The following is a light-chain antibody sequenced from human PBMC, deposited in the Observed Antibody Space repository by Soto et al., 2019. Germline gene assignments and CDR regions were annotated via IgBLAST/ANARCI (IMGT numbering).Light chain of an antibody. CDR2: AAS. V-gene: IGKV1-39*01. Sequence: ILLTQSQSYLSASVGDRVPIICRASQGIDTSVAWYQQKPGTAHKLLSEAASSLQSGVPSRVSGSGSGTDFTLTSSSLQPEDCATYDCQQSYSTFITFGQGTRLEI. CDR1: QGIDTS. CDR3: QQSYSTFIT. J-gene: IGKJ5*01.